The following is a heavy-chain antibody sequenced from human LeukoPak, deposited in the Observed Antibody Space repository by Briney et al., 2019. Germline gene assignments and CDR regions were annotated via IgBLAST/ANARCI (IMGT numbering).Heavy chain of an antibody. D-gene: IGHD3-16*02. CDR1: GFTFSSYA. J-gene: IGHJ4*02. CDR2: ISGGGGST. CDR3: AKDRGNDYVWGSYRYTYFDY. V-gene: IGHV3-23*01. Sequence: GGSLRLSCAASGFTFSSYAMSWVRQAPGKGLEWVSAISGGGGSTYYADSVKGRFTISRDNSKNTLYLQMNSLRAEDTAVYYCAKDRGNDYVWGSYRYTYFDYWGQGTLVTVSS.